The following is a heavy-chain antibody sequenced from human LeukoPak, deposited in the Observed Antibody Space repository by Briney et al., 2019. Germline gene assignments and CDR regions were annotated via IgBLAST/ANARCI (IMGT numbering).Heavy chain of an antibody. D-gene: IGHD6-19*01. CDR3: ARGSRSDWYAPNDY. V-gene: IGHV3-21*01. J-gene: IGHJ4*02. CDR2: ISSSSSYI. CDR1: GFTFSSYS. Sequence: GGSLRLSCAASGFTFSSYSMNWFRQAPGKGLKWFHSISSSSSYIYYADSVKGRFTISRDNAKNSLYLQMNSLRAEDTAVYYCARGSRSDWYAPNDYWGQGTLVTVSS.